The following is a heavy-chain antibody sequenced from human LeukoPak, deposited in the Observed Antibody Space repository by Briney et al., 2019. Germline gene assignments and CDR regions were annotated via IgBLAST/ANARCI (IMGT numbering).Heavy chain of an antibody. J-gene: IGHJ4*02. CDR3: ASSYYGSGSYYKRFDY. V-gene: IGHV4-59*01. CDR2: IYYSGST. Sequence: SETLSLTCTVSGGSISSYYWSWIRKPPGKGLEWIGYIYYSGSTNYNPSLKSRVTISVDTSKNQFSLKLSSVTAADTAVYYCASSYYGSGSYYKRFDYWGQGTLVTVSS. CDR1: GGSISSYY. D-gene: IGHD3-10*01.